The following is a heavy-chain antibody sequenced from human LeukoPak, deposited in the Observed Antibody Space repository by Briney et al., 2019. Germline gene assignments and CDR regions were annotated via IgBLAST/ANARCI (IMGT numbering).Heavy chain of an antibody. J-gene: IGHJ4*02. CDR3: ATDLLRRYYDIRRSNY. CDR1: GYTFTSYY. V-gene: IGHV1-46*01. CDR2: INPSGGST. Sequence: ASVKVSCKASGYTFTSYYMHWVRQAPGQGLEWMGIINPSGGSTSYAQKFQGRVTMTEDTSTDTAYMELSSLRSEDTAVYYCATDLLRRYYDIRRSNYWGQGTLVTVSS. D-gene: IGHD3-9*01.